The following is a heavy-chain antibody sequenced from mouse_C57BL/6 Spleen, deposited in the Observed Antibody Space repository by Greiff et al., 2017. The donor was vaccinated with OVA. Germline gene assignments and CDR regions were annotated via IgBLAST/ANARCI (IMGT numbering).Heavy chain of an antibody. Sequence: DVQLQESGAELVKPGASVKLSCTASGFNIKDYYLHWVKQRTEQGLEWIGRIDPEDGETKYAPKFQGKATITADTSSNTAYLQLSSLTSEDTAVYYCARGPSGSSPHGDYWGQGTSVTVSS. CDR2: IDPEDGET. J-gene: IGHJ4*01. CDR3: ARGPSGSSPHGDY. CDR1: GFNIKDYY. V-gene: IGHV14-2*01. D-gene: IGHD1-1*01.